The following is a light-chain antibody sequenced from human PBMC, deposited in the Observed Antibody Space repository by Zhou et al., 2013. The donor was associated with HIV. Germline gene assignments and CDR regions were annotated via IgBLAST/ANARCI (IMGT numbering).Light chain of an antibody. CDR3: QQSYSTLMCS. CDR2: GAS. Sequence: DIQMTQSPSSLSASVGDRVTITCRASRNIRNYLAWFQQKPGKAPKCLIYGASTLQSGVPSKFSGSGSGTEFTFTITNLQPEDFATYYCQQSYSTLMCSFGQGTKLEIK. J-gene: IGKJ2*04. V-gene: IGKV1-16*02. CDR1: RNIRNY.